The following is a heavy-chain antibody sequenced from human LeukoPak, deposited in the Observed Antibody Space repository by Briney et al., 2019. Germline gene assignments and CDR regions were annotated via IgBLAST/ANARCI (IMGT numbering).Heavy chain of an antibody. CDR3: ARGRPHGNDY. V-gene: IGHV3-74*01. J-gene: IGHJ4*02. CDR2: IASDGSST. Sequence: PGGSLRLSCAASGFTFSSYWINWVRQAPGKGLVCVSRIASDGSSTTYADSVKGRFSISRDNAKNTLYLQMNSLRVEDTAVYYCARGRPHGNDYWGQGTLVTVSS. D-gene: IGHD4-23*01. CDR1: GFTFSSYW.